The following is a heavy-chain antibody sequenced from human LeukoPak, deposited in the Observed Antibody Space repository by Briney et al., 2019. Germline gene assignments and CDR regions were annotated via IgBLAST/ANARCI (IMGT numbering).Heavy chain of an antibody. D-gene: IGHD4-17*01. CDR3: ARDPNGDHLGAFDF. V-gene: IGHV3-23*01. Sequence: GGSLRLSCAASGFTFSSYAMSWVRQAPGKGLLWVARITNDGNTRTYVDSVKGRFTISRDNSKSTLYLQMDGLRTEDTAIYYCARDPNGDHLGAFDFWGQGTMVTVSS. J-gene: IGHJ3*01. CDR2: ITNDGNTR. CDR1: GFTFSSYA.